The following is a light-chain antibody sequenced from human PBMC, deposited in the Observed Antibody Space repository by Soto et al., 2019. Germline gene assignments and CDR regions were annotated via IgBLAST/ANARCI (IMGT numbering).Light chain of an antibody. CDR3: QQYFTSRT. Sequence: EIVMTQSRATLSVSPGERATLSCRASQSFSSDLAWYQQKPGQAPRLHIYSASTRATGIPARFRGSGSGTDFTLTIRRLEPEDFAVYYCQQYFTSRTFGQGTKVDI. CDR1: QSFSSD. V-gene: IGKV3-15*01. CDR2: SAS. J-gene: IGKJ1*01.